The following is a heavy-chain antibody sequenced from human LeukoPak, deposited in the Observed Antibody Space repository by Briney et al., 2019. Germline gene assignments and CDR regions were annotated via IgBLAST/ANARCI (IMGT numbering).Heavy chain of an antibody. D-gene: IGHD5-18*01. CDR2: INTNAGNP. CDR3: ARLYSYGSNDAFDI. Sequence: GASVKVSCKASGYTFTSYGISWVRQAPGQGLEWMGWINTNAGNPTYAQGFTGRFVFSLDTSVSTAYLQISSLKAEDTAVYYSARLYSYGSNDAFDIWGQGTMVTVSS. V-gene: IGHV7-4-1*02. J-gene: IGHJ3*02. CDR1: GYTFTSYG.